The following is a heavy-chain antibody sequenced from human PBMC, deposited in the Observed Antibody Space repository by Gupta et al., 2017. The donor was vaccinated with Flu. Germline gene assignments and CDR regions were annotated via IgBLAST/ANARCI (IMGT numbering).Heavy chain of an antibody. V-gene: IGHV3-48*02. Sequence: EVQLVESGGGLVQPGGSLRLSCAASGFTFSSYSMNWVRQAPGKGLEWVSYISSSSSTIYYADSVKGRFTISRDNAKNSLYLQMNSLRDEDTAVYYCASAPEYSSGWYGEFDYWGQGTLVTVSS. CDR2: ISSSSSTI. CDR3: ASAPEYSSGWYGEFDY. D-gene: IGHD6-19*01. J-gene: IGHJ4*02. CDR1: GFTFSSYS.